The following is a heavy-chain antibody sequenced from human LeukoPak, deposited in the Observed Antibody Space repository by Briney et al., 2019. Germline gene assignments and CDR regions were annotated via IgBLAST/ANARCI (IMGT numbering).Heavy chain of an antibody. Sequence: PGGSLRLSCAASGFTFSIYAMSWVRQAPGKGLQWVSSITSRGESTWYVDSVKGRFTITRDNSENRLYLQMHSLRADDTAVYYCARDRPNYYGSDGHYYRRDGDYWGRGTLVSVSS. J-gene: IGHJ4*02. CDR3: ARDRPNYYGSDGHYYRRDGDY. V-gene: IGHV3-23*01. CDR2: ITSRGEST. D-gene: IGHD3-22*01. CDR1: GFTFSIYA.